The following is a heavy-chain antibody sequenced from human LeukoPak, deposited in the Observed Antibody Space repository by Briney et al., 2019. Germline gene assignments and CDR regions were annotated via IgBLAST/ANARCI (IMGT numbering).Heavy chain of an antibody. CDR1: GFTFSSYS. CDR2: ISSSSSYI. V-gene: IGHV3-21*01. D-gene: IGHD6-13*01. Sequence: GGSLRLSCAAAGFTFSSYSMNWVRQAPGKGLECVSSISSSSSYIYYADSVKGRFTISRDNAKNSLYLQMNSLRAEDTAVYYCARHREAGPFDYWGQGTLVTVSS. J-gene: IGHJ4*02. CDR3: ARHREAGPFDY.